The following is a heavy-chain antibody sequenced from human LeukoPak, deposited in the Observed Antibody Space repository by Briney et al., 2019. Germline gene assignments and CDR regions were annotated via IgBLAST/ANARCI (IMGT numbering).Heavy chain of an antibody. CDR2: ISGSGGST. J-gene: IGHJ4*02. V-gene: IGHV3-23*01. Sequence: TGGSLRLSCAASGFTFSSYAMSWVRQAPGKGLEWVSAISGSGGSTYYADSVKGRFTISRDNSKNTLYLQMNSLRAEDTAVYYCAKLGYYDSSPGYWGQGTLVTVSS. CDR3: AKLGYYDSSPGY. D-gene: IGHD3-22*01. CDR1: GFTFSSYA.